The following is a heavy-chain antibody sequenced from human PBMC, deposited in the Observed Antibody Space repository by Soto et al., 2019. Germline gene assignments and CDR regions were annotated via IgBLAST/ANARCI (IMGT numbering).Heavy chain of an antibody. CDR1: GFTFSYYW. V-gene: IGHV3-74*01. J-gene: IGHJ3*01. CDR3: ERGDRGRFDL. D-gene: IGHD2-21*02. CDR2: IHSDGSST. Sequence: EVRLVESEGGLVQPGGSLSLSCAASGFTFSYYWMHWVRQAPGQGLLWVSRIHSDGSSTTYADSVKGRFTISRDNAKNTEPLQMNSLRVEETGVDFRERGDRGRFDLWGQGTMVTVSS.